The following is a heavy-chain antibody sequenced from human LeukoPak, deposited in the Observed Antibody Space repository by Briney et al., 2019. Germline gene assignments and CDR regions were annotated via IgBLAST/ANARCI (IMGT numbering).Heavy chain of an antibody. Sequence: GGSLRLSCAASGFTFSSYSMNWVRQAPGKELEWVSSLSTSGSYKYYADSVKGRFTISRDNAKNSLYLQMNSLRAEDTAVYYCARDLESYNSGGYYLGYWGQGALVTVSS. CDR1: GFTFSSYS. V-gene: IGHV3-21*01. CDR3: ARDLESYNSGGYYLGY. CDR2: LSTSGSYK. J-gene: IGHJ4*02. D-gene: IGHD3-22*01.